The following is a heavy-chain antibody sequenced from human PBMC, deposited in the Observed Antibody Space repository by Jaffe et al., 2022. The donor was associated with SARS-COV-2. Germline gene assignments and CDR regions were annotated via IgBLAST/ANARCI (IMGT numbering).Heavy chain of an antibody. Sequence: EVQLVESGGGLVKPGGSLRLSCAASGFSFSSYSMNWVRQAPGKGLEWVSSISSDSNYIYYADSVKGRFTISRDNTKNSLYLQMNSLRAEDTAIYYCAKKSGGIHYYYMDVWGKGTTVTVSS. D-gene: IGHD3-10*01. V-gene: IGHV3-21*01. CDR1: GFSFSSYS. CDR2: ISSDSNYI. J-gene: IGHJ6*03. CDR3: AKKSGGIHYYYMDV.